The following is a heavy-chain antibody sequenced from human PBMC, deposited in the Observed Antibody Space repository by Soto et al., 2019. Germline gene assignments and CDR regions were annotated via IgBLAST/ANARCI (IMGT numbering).Heavy chain of an antibody. D-gene: IGHD3-16*02. CDR1: GYTFTSYG. J-gene: IGHJ4*02. CDR3: ARIYDYVWGSYRYTRRYFDH. Sequence: ASVKVSCKASGYTFTSYGISWVRQAPGQGLEWMGWISAYNGNTNYAQKLQGRVTKTADTSTSTAYMELRSLRSDDTAVYYCARIYDYVWGSYRYTRRYFDHWGQGTLVTVSS. CDR2: ISAYNGNT. V-gene: IGHV1-18*01.